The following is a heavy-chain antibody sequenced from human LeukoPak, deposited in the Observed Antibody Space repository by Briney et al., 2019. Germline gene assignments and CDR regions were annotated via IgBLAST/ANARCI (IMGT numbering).Heavy chain of an antibody. V-gene: IGHV3-74*01. CDR2: INSDGSTT. J-gene: IGHJ4*02. CDR1: GFSFSSYW. CDR3: TAAPMSGYTYTLGY. D-gene: IGHD3-3*01. Sequence: GGSLRLSCAASGFSFSSYWMHWVRHDPGKGLVWVSRINSDGSTTNYADSVKGRFTISRDNAKNTLYLQMNSLRAEDTAVYYCTAAPMSGYTYTLGYGGQGTLVTVSS.